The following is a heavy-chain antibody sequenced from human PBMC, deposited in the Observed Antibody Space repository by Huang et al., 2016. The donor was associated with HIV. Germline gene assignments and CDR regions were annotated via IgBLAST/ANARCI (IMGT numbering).Heavy chain of an antibody. CDR2: ISYDAKQK. Sequence: QVQLVESGGGVVPPGRSLRIFCAASGFPFSSYGMTWVRQDPGKGMRWVAVISYDAKQKYYADSVKGRFSISRDNSKTTVYLQLNSLRLEDTAVYYCAKGGSAAAVLDFWGQGTLVTVSS. CDR3: AKGGSAAAVLDF. V-gene: IGHV3-30*18. CDR1: GFPFSSYG. J-gene: IGHJ4*02. D-gene: IGHD6-13*01.